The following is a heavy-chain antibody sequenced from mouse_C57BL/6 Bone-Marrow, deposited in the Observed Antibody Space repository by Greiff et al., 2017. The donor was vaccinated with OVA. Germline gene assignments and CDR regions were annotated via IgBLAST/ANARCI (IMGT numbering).Heavy chain of an antibody. J-gene: IGHJ2*01. CDR2: IYPGDGDT. D-gene: IGHD2-10*02. CDR3: ARAPSRADLAY. V-gene: IGHV1-82*01. CDR1: GYAFSSSW. Sequence: QVQLQQSGPELVKPGASVKISCKASGYAFSSSWMNWVKQRPGKGLEWIGRIYPGDGDTNYNGKFKGKATLTADKSSSTAYMQLSSLTSEGSAVYFCARAPSRADLAYWGKGTTLTVSS.